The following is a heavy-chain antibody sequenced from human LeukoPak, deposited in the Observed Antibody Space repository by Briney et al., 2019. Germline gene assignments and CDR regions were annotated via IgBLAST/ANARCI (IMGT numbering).Heavy chain of an antibody. CDR1: GFTFSSFA. CDR3: ARGGYYYDSSGGAFDI. Sequence: GRSLRLSCAASGFTFSSFAMHWVRQAPGKGLEWVTLISYDGSNQFYADSVKGRLTISRDNSKNTLYLQMNSLRTEDTAVYYCARGGYYYDSSGGAFDIWGKGQWSPSLQ. J-gene: IGHJ3*02. D-gene: IGHD3-22*01. V-gene: IGHV3-30*04. CDR2: ISYDGSNQ.